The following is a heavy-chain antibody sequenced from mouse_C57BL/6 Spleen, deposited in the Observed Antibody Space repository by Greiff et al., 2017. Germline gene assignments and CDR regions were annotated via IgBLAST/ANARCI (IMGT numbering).Heavy chain of an antibody. CDR1: GYTFTDYY. V-gene: IGHV1-26*01. D-gene: IGHD1-1*01. Sequence: VQLQQSGPELVKPGASVKISCKASGYTFTDYYMNWVKQSHGKSLEWIGDINPNNGGTSYNQKFKGKATLTVDKSSSTAYMELRSLTSEDSAVYYWARALYYYGSSYFYWYFDVWGTGTTVTVSS. CDR3: ARALYYYGSSYFYWYFDV. CDR2: INPNNGGT. J-gene: IGHJ1*03.